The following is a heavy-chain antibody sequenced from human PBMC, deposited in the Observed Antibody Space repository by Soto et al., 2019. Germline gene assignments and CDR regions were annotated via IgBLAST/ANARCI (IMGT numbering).Heavy chain of an antibody. CDR1: GYTFTSYY. CDR2: INPSGGST. D-gene: IGHD2-15*01. J-gene: IGHJ6*02. Sequence: SVKVSCKASGYTFTSYYMHWVRRAPGQGLEWMGIINPSGGSTSYAQKFQGRVTMTRDTSTSTVYMELSSLRSEDTAVYYCARDIVVVVAATDYYYGMDVWGQGTTVTVSS. CDR3: ARDIVVVVAATDYYYGMDV. V-gene: IGHV1-46*01.